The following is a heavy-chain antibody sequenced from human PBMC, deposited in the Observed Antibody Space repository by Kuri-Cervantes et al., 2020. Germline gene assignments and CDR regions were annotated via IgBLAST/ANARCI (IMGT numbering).Heavy chain of an antibody. J-gene: IGHJ6*02. CDR1: GFTFSSYG. D-gene: IGHD6-13*01. V-gene: IGHV3-30*03. CDR2: ISYDGSNK. CDR3: ARDRSTWDSSSWYRGLWDYYYGMDV. Sequence: GGSLRLSCAASGFTFSSYGIHWVRQAPGRGLEWVAIISYDGSNKYYADSVKGRFTISRDNSKNSLYLQMNSLRAEDTAVYYCARDRSTWDSSSWYRGLWDYYYGMDVWGQGTTVTVSS.